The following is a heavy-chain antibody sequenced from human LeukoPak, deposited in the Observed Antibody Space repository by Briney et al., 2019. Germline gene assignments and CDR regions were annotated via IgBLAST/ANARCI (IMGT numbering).Heavy chain of an antibody. CDR1: GGSIRSGGYY. CDR3: ARDQRSYYYDSSGTTERAFDI. J-gene: IGHJ3*02. CDR2: IYYSGST. V-gene: IGHV4-31*03. D-gene: IGHD3-22*01. Sequence: PSETLSLTGTVSGGSIRSGGYYWSWIRQHAGKGLEWIGYIYYSGSTYYNPSLKSRVTISVDTSKNQFSLKLSSVTAADTAVYYCARDQRSYYYDSSGTTERAFDIWGQGTMVTVSS.